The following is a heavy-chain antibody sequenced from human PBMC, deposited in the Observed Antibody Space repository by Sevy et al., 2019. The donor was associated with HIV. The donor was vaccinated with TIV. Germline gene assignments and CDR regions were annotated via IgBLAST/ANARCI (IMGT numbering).Heavy chain of an antibody. CDR1: GGSISSSNYY. D-gene: IGHD1-1*01. J-gene: IGHJ6*03. CDR3: ARQTRKSGKWISKLERRNYYYYYMDV. CDR2: IYYSGST. Sequence: SETLSLTCTVSGGSISSSNYYWGWIRQPPGKGLEWIGNIYYSGSTSNNPSLKSRVTTSVDTSKNQFSLKLSSVTAADTAVYYCARQTRKSGKWISKLERRNYYYYYMDVWGTGTTVTVSS. V-gene: IGHV4-39*01.